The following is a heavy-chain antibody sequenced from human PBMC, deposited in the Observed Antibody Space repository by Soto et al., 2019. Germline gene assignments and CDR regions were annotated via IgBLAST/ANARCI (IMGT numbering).Heavy chain of an antibody. CDR2: IYYSGST. CDR1: GGSISSSSYY. CDR3: ARQIPGLAQDRYWYFAL. J-gene: IGHJ2*01. D-gene: IGHD2-15*01. Sequence: QLQLQESGPGLVKPSETLSLTCTVSGGSISSSSYYWGWIRQPPGKGLEWIGSIYYSGSTYYNPSLKSRVTISVDTSKNQLSRKLGSVTAADTAVYYCARQIPGLAQDRYWYFALWGRGTLVTVSS. V-gene: IGHV4-39*01.